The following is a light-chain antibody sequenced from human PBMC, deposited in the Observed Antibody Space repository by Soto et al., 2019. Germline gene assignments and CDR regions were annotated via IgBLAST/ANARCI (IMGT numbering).Light chain of an antibody. V-gene: IGKV3-11*01. Sequence: EVVLTQSPGTLSLSPGERATLSCRASQTINSELAWYQQKPGQVPRLLIYEVSTRAGGVPARFGGSGFGTDFTLTISSLEPEDFAVYYCQRRSTPTTFGGGTKVEVK. J-gene: IGKJ4*01. CDR3: QRRSTPTT. CDR2: EVS. CDR1: QTINSE.